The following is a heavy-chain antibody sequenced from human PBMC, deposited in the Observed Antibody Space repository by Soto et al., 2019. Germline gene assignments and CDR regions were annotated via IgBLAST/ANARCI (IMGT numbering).Heavy chain of an antibody. D-gene: IGHD3-9*01. CDR3: ARDPGDILTGYQFWFDP. J-gene: IGHJ5*02. Sequence: ASVKVSCKASGYTFTGYYMHWVRQAPGQGLEWMGWINPNSGGTNYAQKFQGWVTMTRDTSISTAYMELCRLRSDDTDVYYCARDPGDILTGYQFWFDPWGQGTLVTVSS. CDR1: GYTFTGYY. CDR2: INPNSGGT. V-gene: IGHV1-2*04.